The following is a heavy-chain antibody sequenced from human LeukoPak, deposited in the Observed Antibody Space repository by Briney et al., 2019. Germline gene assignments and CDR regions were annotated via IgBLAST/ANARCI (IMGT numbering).Heavy chain of an antibody. Sequence: GGSLRLSCAASGFTSNIYSMNWVRQAPGKGLEWVSSISSSSEYIYYADSVKGRFTISRDNAKNSLYLQMNSLRAEDTAVYYCARYSYGYWYFDYWGQGTLVTVSS. J-gene: IGHJ4*02. V-gene: IGHV3-21*01. CDR2: ISSSSEYI. CDR1: GFTSNIYS. D-gene: IGHD5-18*01. CDR3: ARYSYGYWYFDY.